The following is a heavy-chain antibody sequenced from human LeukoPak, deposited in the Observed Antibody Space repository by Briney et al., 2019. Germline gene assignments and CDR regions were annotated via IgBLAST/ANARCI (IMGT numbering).Heavy chain of an antibody. V-gene: IGHV3-7*04. J-gene: IGHJ4*02. CDR3: TRVGYIDEGIDY. D-gene: IGHD5-24*01. Sequence: GGSLRLSCAASGLTFSTYWMSWVRQAPGKGLEWVANIKQDGSKKSYVDSVKGRFTISRDNAKNSLYLQMNSLRAEDTAIYYCTRVGYIDEGIDYWGQGTLVTVSS. CDR2: IKQDGSKK. CDR1: GLTFSTYW.